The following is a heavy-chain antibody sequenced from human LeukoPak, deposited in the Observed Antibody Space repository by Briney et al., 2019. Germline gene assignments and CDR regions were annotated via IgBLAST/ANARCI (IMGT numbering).Heavy chain of an antibody. D-gene: IGHD2-2*02. J-gene: IGHJ4*02. CDR1: DGFISSYY. CDR2: IYYSGST. Sequence: SEILSLTCTVCDGFISSYYWSWIRQPPGKGLEWSGYIYYSGSTNYNPPLKSRVTISVDTSNNQFSLKLSSVTAADTAVYYCARQVYYCSSTSCYITGLFDYWGQGTLVTVSS. V-gene: IGHV4-59*08. CDR3: ARQVYYCSSTSCYITGLFDY.